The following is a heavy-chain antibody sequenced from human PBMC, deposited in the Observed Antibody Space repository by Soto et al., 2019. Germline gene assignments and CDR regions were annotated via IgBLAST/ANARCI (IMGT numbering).Heavy chain of an antibody. J-gene: IGHJ4*02. Sequence: GESLKISCAASGFTFSSYAMSWVRQAPGKGLEWVSAISGSGGSTYYADSVKGRFTISRDNSKNTLYLQMNSLRAEDTAVYYCARDGARSSWFDYWGQGTLVTVSS. V-gene: IGHV3-23*01. CDR3: ARDGARSSWFDY. CDR2: ISGSGGST. D-gene: IGHD6-13*01. CDR1: GFTFSSYA.